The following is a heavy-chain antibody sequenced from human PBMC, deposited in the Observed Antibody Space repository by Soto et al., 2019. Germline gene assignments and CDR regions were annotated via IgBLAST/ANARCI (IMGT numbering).Heavy chain of an antibody. D-gene: IGHD3-22*01. V-gene: IGHV3-13*04. CDR1: GCTFSSYD. J-gene: IGHJ6*02. CDR3: ARSPPGGYHYYYGMDV. Sequence: GGFMRLSCAASGCTFSSYDMQWVRQAKGKGLEWVSAIGTAGDTYYPGSVKGRFTISRENAKNSLYLQMNSLRAGDTAVYYCARSPPGGYHYYYGMDVWGQGTTVTVYS. CDR2: IGTAGDT.